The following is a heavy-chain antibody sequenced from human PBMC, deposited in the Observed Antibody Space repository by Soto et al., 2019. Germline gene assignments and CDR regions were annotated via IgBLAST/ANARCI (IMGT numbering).Heavy chain of an antibody. Sequence: QITLKESGPTLVKPTQPLTLTCTFSGFSLSTSGVGVGWIRQPPGKALERLALIYWDDDKRYSPSLKSRLTITKDNSKNQVVLTMTNMDPVDTATYSCAHTADLIDLARAQYYFDCWGQGTLVTVSS. J-gene: IGHJ4*02. CDR2: IYWDDDK. CDR1: GFSLSTSGVG. CDR3: AHTADLIDLARAQYYFDC. V-gene: IGHV2-5*02. D-gene: IGHD3-3*01.